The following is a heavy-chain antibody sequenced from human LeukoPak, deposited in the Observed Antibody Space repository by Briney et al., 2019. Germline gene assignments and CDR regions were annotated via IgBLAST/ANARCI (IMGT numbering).Heavy chain of an antibody. Sequence: SETLSLTCTVSGYSISSGYYWGWIRQPPGKGLEWIGSIYPGGNTYYNPSLKSRVTISVDTSRNQFSLKLSSVTAADTAVYYCVGGSGYSGVWGQGTLVTVSS. CDR1: GYSISSGYY. CDR2: IYPGGNT. CDR3: VGGSGYSGV. D-gene: IGHD5-18*01. J-gene: IGHJ4*02. V-gene: IGHV4-38-2*02.